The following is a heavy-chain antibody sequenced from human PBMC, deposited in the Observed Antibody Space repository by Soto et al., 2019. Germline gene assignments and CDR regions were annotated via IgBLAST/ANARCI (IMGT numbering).Heavy chain of an antibody. CDR1: GGSISSSSYY. Sequence: SETLSLTCTVSGGSISSSSYYWGWIRQPPGKGLEWIGKIYYSGSTYYNPSLKSRVTISVDTSKNQFSLKLSSVTAADTAVYYCARGLDNWNYGKGYMDVWGKGTTVTVSS. J-gene: IGHJ6*03. V-gene: IGHV4-39*07. CDR3: ARGLDNWNYGKGYMDV. D-gene: IGHD1-7*01. CDR2: IYYSGST.